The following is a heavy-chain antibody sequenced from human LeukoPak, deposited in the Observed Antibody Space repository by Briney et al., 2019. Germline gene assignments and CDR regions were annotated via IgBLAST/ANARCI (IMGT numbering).Heavy chain of an antibody. CDR2: INHSGST. CDR1: GGSISSYY. CDR3: ARGPALTIFGVGYNWFDP. D-gene: IGHD3-3*01. J-gene: IGHJ5*02. V-gene: IGHV4-34*01. Sequence: PSETLSLTCTVSGGSISSYYWSWIRQPPGKGLEWIGEINHSGSTNYNPSLKSRVTISVDTSKNQFSLKLSSVTAADTAVYYCARGPALTIFGVGYNWFDPWGQGTLVTVSS.